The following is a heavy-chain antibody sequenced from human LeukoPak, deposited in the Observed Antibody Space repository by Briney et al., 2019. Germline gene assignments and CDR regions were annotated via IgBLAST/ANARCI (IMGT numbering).Heavy chain of an antibody. CDR3: EKFIEAVHSFDH. D-gene: IGHD5-12*01. CDR1: GFTVSSKY. V-gene: IGHV3-66*01. Sequence: WGSLRLSCAVSGFTVSSKYMSWVRQPPGKGLESGAGIYNGGSTYYPDSVKGRFSMSRDNSKNTLYLQMHSLRVEAAAAYYCEKFIEAVHSFDHWGQGTLVTVSS. CDR2: IYNGGST. J-gene: IGHJ4*02.